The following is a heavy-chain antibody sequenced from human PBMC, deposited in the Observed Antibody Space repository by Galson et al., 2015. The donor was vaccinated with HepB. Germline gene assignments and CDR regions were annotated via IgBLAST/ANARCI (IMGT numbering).Heavy chain of an antibody. V-gene: IGHV4-39*07. CDR2: IYYSGST. D-gene: IGHD3-22*01. J-gene: IGHJ3*02. CDR3: ANYYDSSGYFPGALDI. CDR1: GGSISSSSYY. Sequence: SETLSLTCTVSGGSISSSSYYWGWIRQPPGKGLEWIGSIYYSGSTNYNPSLKSRVTISADTSKNQFSLKLSSVTAADTAVYYCANYYDSSGYFPGALDIWGQGTMVTVSS.